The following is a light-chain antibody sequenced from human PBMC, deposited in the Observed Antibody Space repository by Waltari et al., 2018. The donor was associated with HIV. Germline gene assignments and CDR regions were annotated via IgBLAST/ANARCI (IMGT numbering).Light chain of an antibody. CDR3: QQYNNWPPIT. CDR2: GAS. V-gene: IGKV3-15*01. J-gene: IGKJ5*01. Sequence: EIEMTQSPATLSVSPGDRATLSCRASQSVGSNLACYQQKFGQAPRLLMYGASSRATGIPDRFSGSGSATDCTLPISSRQSEDVALYYCQQYNNWPPITFGQGTRLEIK. CDR1: QSVGSN.